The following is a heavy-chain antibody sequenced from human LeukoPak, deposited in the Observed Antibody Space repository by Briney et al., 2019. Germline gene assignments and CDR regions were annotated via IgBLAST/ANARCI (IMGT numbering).Heavy chain of an antibody. J-gene: IGHJ4*02. V-gene: IGHV4-59*01. CDR3: ARAHNSGSDY. CDR2: IYYSGST. Sequence: SETLSLTCTVSGGSISSYYRSWIRQPPGKGLEWIGYIYYSGSTNYNPSLKSRVTISVDTSKNQFSLKLSSVTAADTAVYYCARAHNSGSDYWGQGTLVTVSS. CDR1: GGSISSYY. D-gene: IGHD6-19*01.